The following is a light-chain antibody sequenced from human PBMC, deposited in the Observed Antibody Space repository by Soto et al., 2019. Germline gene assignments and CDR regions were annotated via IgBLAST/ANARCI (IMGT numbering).Light chain of an antibody. CDR3: YSYRGYYTRV. CDR1: SSDVGGYNF. V-gene: IGLV2-14*01. J-gene: IGLJ1*01. CDR2: EVS. Sequence: QSPLSQLASVCGSPGQSITISCTGTSSDVGGYNFVSWYQQHPGRAPKLLIYEVSRRPSGVSNRFSGYKSGDTASLTISGLQAEDEADYYCYSYRGYYTRVFGTGTKVTVL.